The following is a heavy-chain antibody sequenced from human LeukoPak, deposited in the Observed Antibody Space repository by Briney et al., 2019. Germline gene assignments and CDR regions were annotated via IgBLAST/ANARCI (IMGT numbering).Heavy chain of an antibody. Sequence: SETLSLTCAVYGGSFSGYYWSWIRQPPGKGLEWIGEINHSGSTNYNPSLKSRVTISVDTSKNQFSLKLSSVTAADTAVYYCARVLYSGLVAPGGYYLKTPSFDYWGQGTLVTVSS. D-gene: IGHD3-22*01. CDR3: ARVLYSGLVAPGGYYLKTPSFDY. CDR2: INHSGST. V-gene: IGHV4-34*01. J-gene: IGHJ4*02. CDR1: GGSFSGYY.